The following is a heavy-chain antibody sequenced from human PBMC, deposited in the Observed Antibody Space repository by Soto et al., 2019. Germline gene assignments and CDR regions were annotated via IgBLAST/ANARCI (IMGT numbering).Heavy chain of an antibody. CDR1: GFTVSSYA. CDR3: AKEGPNYYDSSGYYYLY. D-gene: IGHD3-22*01. J-gene: IGHJ4*02. V-gene: IGHV3-23*01. CDR2: ISGSDGST. Sequence: GGSLRLSCAASGFTVSSYAMSWVHQAPGKGLEWVSAISGSDGSTYYADSVKGRFTISRDNSKNTLFLQMNSLRVEDTAVYYCAKEGPNYYDSSGYYYLYWGQGTLVTVSS.